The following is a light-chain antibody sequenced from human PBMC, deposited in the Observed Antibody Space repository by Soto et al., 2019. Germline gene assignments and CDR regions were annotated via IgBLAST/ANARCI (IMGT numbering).Light chain of an antibody. V-gene: IGKV3-11*01. Sequence: EIVLTPSPATLSLSPGERATLSCRASQSVSSYLAWYQQKPGQAPRLLIYDASNRATGIPARFSGSGSGTDFTLTISSLQSEDFAIYYCQQYHYWPYTFGQGTRWIS. CDR3: QQYHYWPYT. CDR1: QSVSSY. J-gene: IGKJ2*01. CDR2: DAS.